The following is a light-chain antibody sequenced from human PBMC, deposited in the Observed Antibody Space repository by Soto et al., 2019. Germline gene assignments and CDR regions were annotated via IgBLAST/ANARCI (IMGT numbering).Light chain of an antibody. CDR1: QGISNW. Sequence: DLQMTQSPSSVSASGGDRVTITCRASQGISNWLAWYQQQPGKAPKLLIYGASSLQSGVPSRFSGGGSGTHFTLIISSLQPEDFATYYCQQTNTFLPLTFGGGTKVEF. CDR3: QQTNTFLPLT. CDR2: GAS. V-gene: IGKV1-12*01. J-gene: IGKJ4*01.